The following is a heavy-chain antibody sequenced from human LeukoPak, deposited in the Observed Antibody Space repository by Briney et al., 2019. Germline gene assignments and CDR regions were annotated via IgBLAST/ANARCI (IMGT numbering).Heavy chain of an antibody. V-gene: IGHV4-59*01. D-gene: IGHD3-22*01. CDR3: ARASTHYYDSSGYYPPFEY. CDR2: IYYSGST. CDR1: GGSINTYY. Sequence: PSETLSLTCTVSGGSINTYYWSWIRQPPGKGLEWIGYIYYSGSTNYNPSLKSRVTISVDTSKNQFSLKLSSVTAADTAVYYCARASTHYYDSSGYYPPFEYWGQGTLVTVSS. J-gene: IGHJ4*02.